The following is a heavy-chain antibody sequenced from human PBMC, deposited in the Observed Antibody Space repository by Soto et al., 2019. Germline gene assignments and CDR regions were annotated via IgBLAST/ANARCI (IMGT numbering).Heavy chain of an antibody. CDR3: ARPDYGDPTSFDY. CDR1: GFTFSSYS. V-gene: IGHV3-21*01. J-gene: IGHJ4*02. D-gene: IGHD4-17*01. CDR2: ISSSSSYI. Sequence: EVRLVESGGGLVKPGGSLRLSCAASGFTFSSYSMNWVRQAPGKGLEWVSSISSSSSYIYYADSVKGRFTISRDNAKNSLYLQMNSLRAEDTAVYYCARPDYGDPTSFDYWGQGTLVTVSS.